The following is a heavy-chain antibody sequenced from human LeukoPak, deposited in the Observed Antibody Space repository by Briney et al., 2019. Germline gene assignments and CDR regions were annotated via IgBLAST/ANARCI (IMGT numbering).Heavy chain of an antibody. CDR3: ATYRQVLLPFES. CDR2: ISSSSSYI. CDR1: GFTFSNYW. D-gene: IGHD2-8*02. J-gene: IGHJ4*02. Sequence: GGSLRLSCAASGFTFSNYWMHWVRQAPGKGLEWVSSISSSSSYIYYADSVKGRFTISRDNAKNSLYLQMNSLRAEDTAIYYCATYRQVLLPFESWGQGTLVTVSS. V-gene: IGHV3-21*04.